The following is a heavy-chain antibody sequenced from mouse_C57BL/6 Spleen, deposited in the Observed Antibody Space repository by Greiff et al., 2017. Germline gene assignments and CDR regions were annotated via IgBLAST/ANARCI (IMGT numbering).Heavy chain of an antibody. V-gene: IGHV1-82*01. D-gene: IGHD3-3*01. CDR1: GYAFSRSW. Sequence: VKLVESGPELVKPGASVKISCKASGYAFSRSWMNWVKQRPGKGLEWIGRIYPGDGDTNYNGKFKGKATLTADKYSSTAYMQLSSLAAEDAAVYFCAREGHYLDYWGQGTTLTVSS. CDR2: IYPGDGDT. J-gene: IGHJ2*01. CDR3: AREGHYLDY.